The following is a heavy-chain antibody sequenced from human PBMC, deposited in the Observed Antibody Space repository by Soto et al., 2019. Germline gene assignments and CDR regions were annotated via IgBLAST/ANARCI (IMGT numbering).Heavy chain of an antibody. Sequence: QVQLVESGGGVVQPGRSLRLSCAASGFTFSSYGMHWVRQAPGKGLEWVAVISYDGSNKYYADSVKGRFTISRDNSKNTLYLQMNCLRAEDTAVYYCAKDGKYLYYYCMDVWGQGTTVTVSS. J-gene: IGHJ6*02. CDR1: GFTFSSYG. CDR2: ISYDGSNK. D-gene: IGHD2-2*01. V-gene: IGHV3-30*18. CDR3: AKDGKYLYYYCMDV.